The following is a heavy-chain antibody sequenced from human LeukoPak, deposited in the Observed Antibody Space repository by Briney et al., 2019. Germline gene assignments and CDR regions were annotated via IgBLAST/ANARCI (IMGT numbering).Heavy chain of an antibody. Sequence: GGSLRLSCAASGFTFSSYAMHWVRQAPGKGLEYVSAISSNGGSTYYANSVKGRFTISRDNSKNTLYLQMNSLRAEDTAVYYCARDFSELVGSYYFDYWGQGTLVTVSS. D-gene: IGHD3-10*01. CDR2: ISSNGGST. V-gene: IGHV3-64*01. CDR1: GFTFSSYA. CDR3: ARDFSELVGSYYFDY. J-gene: IGHJ4*02.